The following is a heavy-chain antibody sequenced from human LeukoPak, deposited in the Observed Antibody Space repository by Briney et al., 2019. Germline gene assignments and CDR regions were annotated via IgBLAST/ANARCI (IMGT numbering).Heavy chain of an antibody. CDR1: GYTFTSYG. V-gene: IGHV1-18*01. CDR3: ARDREYYYDSSGYLHY. Sequence: ASVKVSCKASGYTFTSYGISWVRQAPGQGLEWMGWISASNGNTNYAQNLQGRVTMTTDTSTSTAYMELRSLRSDDTAVYYCARDREYYYDSSGYLHYWGQGTLVTVSS. D-gene: IGHD3-22*01. CDR2: ISASNGNT. J-gene: IGHJ4*02.